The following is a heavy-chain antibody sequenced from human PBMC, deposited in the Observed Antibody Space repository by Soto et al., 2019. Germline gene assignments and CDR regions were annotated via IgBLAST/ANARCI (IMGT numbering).Heavy chain of an antibody. CDR1: GFTFSSYA. D-gene: IGHD3-10*01. V-gene: IGHV3-23*01. CDR3: AKDLWFGELIYYYMDV. J-gene: IGHJ6*03. Sequence: QLLESGGGLVQPGGSLRLSCAASGFTFSSYALSWVRQAPGKGLEWVSGISGSSGRTNYADSVKGRFTISRDNPKNTLFLQMDSLRVEDTAVYFCAKDLWFGELIYYYMDVWGKGTTVTVSS. CDR2: ISGSSGRT.